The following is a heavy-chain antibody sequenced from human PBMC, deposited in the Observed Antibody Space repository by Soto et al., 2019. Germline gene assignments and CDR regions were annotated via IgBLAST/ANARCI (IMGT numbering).Heavy chain of an antibody. CDR3: AKDMSSGCLDY. CDR1: GFTFSSYG. V-gene: IGHV3-30*18. Sequence: LRLSCAASGFTFSSYGMHWVRQAPGKGLEWVAVISYDGSNKYYADSVKGRFTISRDNSKNTLYLQMNSLRAEDTAVYYCAKDMSSGCLDYWGQGTLVTVSS. J-gene: IGHJ4*02. D-gene: IGHD6-19*01. CDR2: ISYDGSNK.